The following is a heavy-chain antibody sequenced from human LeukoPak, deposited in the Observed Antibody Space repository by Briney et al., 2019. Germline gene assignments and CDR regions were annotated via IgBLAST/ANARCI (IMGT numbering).Heavy chain of an antibody. CDR1: GGSSSDYY. Sequence: SETLSLTCTVSGGSSSDYYCSWIRQPPGKGLEWLGYIYYSGNTNYNPSLESRVTISVDTSKNQFSLRLSSVTAADTAVYYCARHTYPGRYFDLWGRGNLVTVSS. J-gene: IGHJ2*01. CDR3: ARHTYPGRYFDL. CDR2: IYYSGNT. V-gene: IGHV4-59*01. D-gene: IGHD2/OR15-2a*01.